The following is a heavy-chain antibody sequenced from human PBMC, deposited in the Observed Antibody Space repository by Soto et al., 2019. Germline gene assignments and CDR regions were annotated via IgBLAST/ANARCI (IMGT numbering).Heavy chain of an antibody. CDR3: ERVVRITISSYVVDV. CDR1: GYSFTTYW. V-gene: IGHV5-51*01. D-gene: IGHD3-9*01. J-gene: IGHJ6*02. CDR2: IYPGDSET. Sequence: LGESLKISCQGSGYSFTTYWIGWVRHMPGKGLDWMGIIYPGDSETRISPSFRGQVTISADKSISTAYLQWSSLKASETATYYCERVVRITISSYVVDVWSQVTTVTVSS.